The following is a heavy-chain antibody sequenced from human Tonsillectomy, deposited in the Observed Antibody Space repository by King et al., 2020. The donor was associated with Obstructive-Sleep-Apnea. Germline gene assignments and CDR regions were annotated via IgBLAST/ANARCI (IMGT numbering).Heavy chain of an antibody. V-gene: IGHV5-51*01. CDR1: GYSFTSYW. CDR3: ARQVMVRGAIRYFDY. D-gene: IGHD3-10*01. CDR2: IYPGDSDT. Sequence: VQLVESGAEVKKPGESLKISCKGSGYSFTSYWIGWVRQMPGKGLEWMGIIYPGDSDTRYSPSFQGQVTISADKSISTAYLQWSSLKAADTAMYYCARQVMVRGAIRYFDYWGQGTLVTVAS. J-gene: IGHJ4*02.